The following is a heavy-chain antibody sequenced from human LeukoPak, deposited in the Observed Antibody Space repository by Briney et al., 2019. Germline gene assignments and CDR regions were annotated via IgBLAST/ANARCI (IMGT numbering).Heavy chain of an antibody. CDR3: ARERGYSGYGSFDY. CDR2: INAGNGNT. J-gene: IGHJ4*02. CDR1: GYIFTSYV. V-gene: IGHV1-3*01. D-gene: IGHD5-12*01. Sequence: ASVKVSCKASGYIFTSYVMHWVRQAPGQRLEWMGWINAGNGNTKYSQKFQGRVTITRDTSASTTYMDLSSLRSEDTAVYYCARERGYSGYGSFDYWGQGTLVTVSS.